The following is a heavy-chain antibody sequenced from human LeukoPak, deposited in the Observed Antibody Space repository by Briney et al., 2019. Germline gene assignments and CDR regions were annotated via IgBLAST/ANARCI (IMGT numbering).Heavy chain of an antibody. Sequence: GSLRLSCAASGFTFSSYTMNWVRQPPGKGLEWVSNIGTSSTTIYYADSVKGRFTISRDNAKNSLYLQMNSLRAEDTAVYYCARVLNDYGDYWGQGTLVTVSS. CDR2: IGTSSTTI. CDR1: GFTFSSYT. V-gene: IGHV3-48*01. J-gene: IGHJ4*02. CDR3: ARVLNDYGDY.